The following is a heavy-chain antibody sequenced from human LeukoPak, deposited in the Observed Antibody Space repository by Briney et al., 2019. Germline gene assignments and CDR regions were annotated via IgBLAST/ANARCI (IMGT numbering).Heavy chain of an antibody. CDR2: IYTSGST. CDR3: ARDSRRELLHAFDI. J-gene: IGHJ3*02. CDR1: GGSISSGSYY. V-gene: IGHV4-61*02. Sequence: KPSQTLSLTCTVSGGSISSGSYYWSWIRQPAGKGLEWIGRIYTSGSTNYNPSLKSRVTISVDTSKNQFSLKLSSVTAADTAVYYCARDSRRELLHAFDIWGQGTMVTVSS. D-gene: IGHD1-26*01.